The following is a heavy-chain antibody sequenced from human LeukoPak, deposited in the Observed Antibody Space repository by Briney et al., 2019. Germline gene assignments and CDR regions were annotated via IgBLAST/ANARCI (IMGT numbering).Heavy chain of an antibody. J-gene: IGHJ4*02. CDR2: FIPIFGTA. Sequence: SSVKVSCKASRGTFSSYAICWVRQAPGQRLEWMGRFIPIFGTANYAQKFQGRVTITTDEATSTAYMELSRLRSDDTAVYYCARARRRCSSTSGPGASDSWGQGTLVTVSS. V-gene: IGHV1-69*05. CDR1: RGTFSSYA. CDR3: ARARRRCSSTSGPGASDS. D-gene: IGHD2-2*01.